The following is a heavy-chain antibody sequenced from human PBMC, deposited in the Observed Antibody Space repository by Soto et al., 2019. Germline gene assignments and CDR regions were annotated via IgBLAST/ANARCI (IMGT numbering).Heavy chain of an antibody. J-gene: IGHJ6*02. CDR1: GSTFSSYA. V-gene: IGHV1-69*13. D-gene: IGHD6-19*01. Sequence: SEKLSCKSAGSTFSSYAISWVRQAPGQGLEWMGGIIPIFGTANYAQKFQGRVTITADESTSTAYMELSSLRSEDTAVYYCARDWDIAVAGQRYYYGMDVWGQGTTVTVS. CDR3: ARDWDIAVAGQRYYYGMDV. CDR2: IIPIFGTA.